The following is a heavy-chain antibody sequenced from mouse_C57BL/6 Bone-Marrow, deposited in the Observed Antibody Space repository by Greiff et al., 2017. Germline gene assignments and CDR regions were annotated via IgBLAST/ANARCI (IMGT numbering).Heavy chain of an antibody. J-gene: IGHJ2*01. Sequence: QLQQSGAELVRPGASVKLSCTASGFNIKDDYMHWVKQRPEQGLEWIGWIDPENGDTEYASKFQGKATITADTSSNTAYLQLSSLTSEDTAVYYCTTTITTVVATDFDYWGQGTTLTVSS. CDR1: GFNIKDDY. CDR3: TTTITTVVATDFDY. CDR2: IDPENGDT. V-gene: IGHV14-4*01. D-gene: IGHD1-1*01.